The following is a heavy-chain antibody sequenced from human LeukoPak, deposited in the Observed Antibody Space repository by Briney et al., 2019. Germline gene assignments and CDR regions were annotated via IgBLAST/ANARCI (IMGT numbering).Heavy chain of an antibody. CDR2: ISGSGGST. Sequence: PGGSLRLSCAASGFTFSSYAMSWVRQAPGKGLEWVSAISGSGGSTYYADSVKGRFTISRDNSKNTLHLQMNSLRAEDTAVYYCAKDLYCSGGSCYRTVTDAFDIWGQGTMVTVSS. D-gene: IGHD2-15*01. CDR1: GFTFSSYA. CDR3: AKDLYCSGGSCYRTVTDAFDI. V-gene: IGHV3-23*01. J-gene: IGHJ3*02.